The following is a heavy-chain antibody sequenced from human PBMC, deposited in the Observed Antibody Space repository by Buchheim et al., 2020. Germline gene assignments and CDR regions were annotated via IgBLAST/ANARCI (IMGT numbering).Heavy chain of an antibody. CDR3: ARQDWNYNWFDP. CDR2: VYYTGAK. D-gene: IGHD1-7*01. V-gene: IGHV4-59*08. J-gene: IGHJ5*02. Sequence: QVRLQESGPGLVKASETLSLTCTVSGVSLSSDYWSWLRQPPGGGLEWIGYVYYTGAKHYNSPLKSRVTISIDPSMNQFSLNLNSVTAADTAVYYCARQDWNYNWFDPWGQGSL. CDR1: GVSLSSDY.